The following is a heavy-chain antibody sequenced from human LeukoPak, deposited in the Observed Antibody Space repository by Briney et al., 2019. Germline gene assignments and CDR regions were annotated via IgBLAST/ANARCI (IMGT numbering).Heavy chain of an antibody. CDR1: GYTFTSYG. D-gene: IGHD6-13*01. Sequence: EASVKVSCKASGYTFTSYGISWVRQAPGQGLEWMGWISAYNGNTNYAQKLQGRVTMTTDTSTSTAYMELRSLRSDDTAVYYCARDHSSSRFRDYGMDVWGQGTTVTVSS. J-gene: IGHJ6*02. CDR2: ISAYNGNT. CDR3: ARDHSSSRFRDYGMDV. V-gene: IGHV1-18*01.